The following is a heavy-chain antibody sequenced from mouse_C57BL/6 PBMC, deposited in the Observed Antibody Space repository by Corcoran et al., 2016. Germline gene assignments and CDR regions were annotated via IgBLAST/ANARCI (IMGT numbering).Heavy chain of an antibody. V-gene: IGHV1-19*01. J-gene: IGHJ3*01. CDR1: GYTFTDYY. CDR3: ATRNYAFFAY. CDR2: INPYNGGT. Sequence: EVQLQQAGPVLVKPGASVKMSCKASGYTFTDYYMNWGKQSHGKSLEWIGVINPYNGGTSYNQKFKGKATLTVDKSSSTAYMELNSLTSEDSAVYYCATRNYAFFAYWGQGTLVTVSA. D-gene: IGHD2-1*01.